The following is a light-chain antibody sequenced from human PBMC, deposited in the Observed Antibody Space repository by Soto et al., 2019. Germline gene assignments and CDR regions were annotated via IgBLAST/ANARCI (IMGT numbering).Light chain of an antibody. Sequence: ETVMTQSPVTLSVSPGERATLSCRASQSVSGNLAWYQQRPGQTPRLLLYGASTRAAGIPARFSGSGSGTEFTLTISSLQSEDFAVYYCQQYKNWPLTFGGGTKVEIK. V-gene: IGKV3-15*01. CDR3: QQYKNWPLT. J-gene: IGKJ4*01. CDR1: QSVSGN. CDR2: GAS.